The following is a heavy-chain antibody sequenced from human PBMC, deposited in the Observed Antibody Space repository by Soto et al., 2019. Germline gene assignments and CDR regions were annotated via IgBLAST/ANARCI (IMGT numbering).Heavy chain of an antibody. V-gene: IGHV3-23*01. CDR3: ARVLGSSWLDYYMDV. D-gene: IGHD6-13*01. CDR2: ISGSGGST. CDR1: GFTFSSYA. Sequence: GGSLRLSCAASGFTFSSYAMSWVRQAPGKGLELVSAISGSGGSTYYADSVKGRFTISRDNSKNTLYLQMNSLRAEDTAVYYCARVLGSSWLDYYMDVWGKGTTVTVS. J-gene: IGHJ6*03.